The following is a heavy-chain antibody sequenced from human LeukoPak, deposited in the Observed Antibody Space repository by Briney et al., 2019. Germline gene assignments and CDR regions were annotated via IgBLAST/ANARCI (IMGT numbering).Heavy chain of an antibody. V-gene: IGHV1-18*01. CDR3: ARGSGTGAGGGCDY. D-gene: IGHD7-27*01. CDR2: ISGQTGKT. CDR1: GYTFSDYG. J-gene: IGHJ4*02. Sequence: AASVKVSCKASGYTFSDYGISWVRQATGRGLEWMGWISGQTGKTKQAQKFQGRITLTTDSATNTAYMELRSLTSDDTAVYYCARGSGTGAGGGCDYWGQGTLVTVSS.